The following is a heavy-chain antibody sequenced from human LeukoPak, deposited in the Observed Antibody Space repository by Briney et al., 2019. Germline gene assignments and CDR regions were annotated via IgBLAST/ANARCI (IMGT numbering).Heavy chain of an antibody. D-gene: IGHD5-24*01. V-gene: IGHV3-21*01. CDR1: GFTFSSYS. Sequence: PGGSLRLSCAASGFTFSSYSMNWVRQAPGKGLEWVSSISSSSSYIYYADSVKGRFTISRDNSWNTLYLQIHNLRAEDTAVYYCARDLGWLQSDYWGQGTLVTVSS. CDR3: ARDLGWLQSDY. J-gene: IGHJ4*02. CDR2: ISSSSSYI.